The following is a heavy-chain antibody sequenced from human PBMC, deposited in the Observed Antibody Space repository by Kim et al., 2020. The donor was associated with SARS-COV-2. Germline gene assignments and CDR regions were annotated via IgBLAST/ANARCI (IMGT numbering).Heavy chain of an antibody. Sequence: GESLKISCEAFGFDFRSYWIAWVRQMPGKGLEWMGIIYPGDSDTTYSPSFQGQVTISADKSISTAYLQWSSLKASDTAIYYCARAAYYPFAFDYWGRGALVTVSS. D-gene: IGHD3-9*01. CDR2: IYPGDSDT. J-gene: IGHJ4*02. CDR1: GFDFRSYW. CDR3: ARAAYYPFAFDY. V-gene: IGHV5-51*01.